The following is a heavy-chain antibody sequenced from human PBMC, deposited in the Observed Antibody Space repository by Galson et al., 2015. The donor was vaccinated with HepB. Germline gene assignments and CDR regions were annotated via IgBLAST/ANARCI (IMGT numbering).Heavy chain of an antibody. V-gene: IGHV3-15*01. J-gene: IGHJ4*02. CDR1: GFTFSKAW. CDR2: IKNKTDGGTT. D-gene: IGHD1-26*01. Sequence: SLRLSCAASGFTFSKAWMSWVRQAPGKGLEWVGRIKNKTDGGTTDFAAPVKGRFTIPSDDSKNTLYLQMNSLKTEDTAVYYCTTAPLGSFDYWGQGTLVTVSS. CDR3: TTAPLGSFDY.